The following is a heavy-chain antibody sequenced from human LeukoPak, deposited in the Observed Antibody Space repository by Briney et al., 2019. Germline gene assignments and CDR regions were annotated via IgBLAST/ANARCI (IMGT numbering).Heavy chain of an antibody. CDR3: ARVDSKGYSSGWYKV. V-gene: IGHV1-2*04. CDR2: INPNSGGT. D-gene: IGHD6-19*01. J-gene: IGHJ4*02. CDR1: GYTFTGYY. Sequence: ASVKVSCKASGYTFTGYYMHWVRQAPGQGLEWMGWINPNSGGTNYAPMFQGCVTMTRDTYIRTAYMELSMLRSDDTAVYYCARVDSKGYSSGWYKVWGQGTLVTVSS.